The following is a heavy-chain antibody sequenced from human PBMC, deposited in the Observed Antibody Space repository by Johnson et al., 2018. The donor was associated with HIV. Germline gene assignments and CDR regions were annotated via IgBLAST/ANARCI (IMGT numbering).Heavy chain of an antibody. CDR1: GFTFSSYD. Sequence: VQLVESGGGLVQPGGSLRLSCAASGFTFSSYDMHWVRQATGKGLEWVSAIGTAGDTYYPGSVKGRFTISRDNSKNTLFLQMNSLRAEDTAVYYCAKAPGGYSYGLSAFDFWGQGTMVTVSS. CDR3: AKAPGGYSYGLSAFDF. CDR2: IGTAGDT. V-gene: IGHV3-13*01. D-gene: IGHD5-18*01. J-gene: IGHJ3*01.